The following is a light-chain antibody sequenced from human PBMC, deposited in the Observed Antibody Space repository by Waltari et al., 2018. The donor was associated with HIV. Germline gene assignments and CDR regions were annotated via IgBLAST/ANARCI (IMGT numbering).Light chain of an antibody. CDR2: GAS. V-gene: IGKV3-15*01. J-gene: IGKJ1*01. CDR3: QQYNNWPQT. Sequence: EIVMTQSPATLSVSPRERATLSCRASHSVSSNLAWYQQKPGQAPRLLIYGASTRATGIPARFSGSGSGTEFTLTISSLQSEDFAVYYCQQYNNWPQTFGQGTKVEIK. CDR1: HSVSSN.